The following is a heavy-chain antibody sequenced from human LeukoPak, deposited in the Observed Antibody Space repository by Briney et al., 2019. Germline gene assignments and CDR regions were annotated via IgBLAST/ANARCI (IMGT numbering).Heavy chain of an antibody. CDR2: IYISGTT. Sequence: KTSETLSLTCAVYGGSFSGYYWSWIRQSAGKGLEWIGHIYISGTTNYNPSLKNRVTMSVDTSKNQFSLKLNSVTAADTAVYYCAKERAPWEPAPYYFDYWGQGTLVTVSS. V-gene: IGHV4-4*07. CDR3: AKERAPWEPAPYYFDY. J-gene: IGHJ4*02. D-gene: IGHD1-26*01. CDR1: GGSFSGYY.